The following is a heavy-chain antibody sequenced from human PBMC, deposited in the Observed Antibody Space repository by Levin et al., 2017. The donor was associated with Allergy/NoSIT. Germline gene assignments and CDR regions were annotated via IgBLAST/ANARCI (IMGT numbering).Heavy chain of an antibody. Sequence: SQTLSLTCAVYGGSFSGYYWSWIRQPPGKGLEWIGEINHSGSTNYNPSLKSRVTISVDTSKNQFSLKLSSVTAADTAVYYCARGRGYLYGSGSYYIFSIRDYYMDVWGKGTTVTVSS. CDR1: GGSFSGYY. CDR3: ARGRGYLYGSGSYYIFSIRDYYMDV. D-gene: IGHD3-10*01. CDR2: INHSGST. V-gene: IGHV4-34*01. J-gene: IGHJ6*03.